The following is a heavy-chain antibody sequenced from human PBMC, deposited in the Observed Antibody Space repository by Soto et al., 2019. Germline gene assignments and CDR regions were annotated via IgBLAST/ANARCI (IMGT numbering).Heavy chain of an antibody. J-gene: IGHJ4*02. D-gene: IGHD3-10*01. Sequence: QVQLVQSGAEVKKPGSSVKVSCKASGGIFSTYAISWLRQAPGQGLEWMGGIIPIFGTPNYAQRFQGRVTIIADESTTTSYMELSRLKSEDTAVYYCARDREDYGSGNYYNRIDFWGQGTLVTVSS. CDR1: GGIFSTYA. CDR3: ARDREDYGSGNYYNRIDF. V-gene: IGHV1-69*01. CDR2: IIPIFGTP.